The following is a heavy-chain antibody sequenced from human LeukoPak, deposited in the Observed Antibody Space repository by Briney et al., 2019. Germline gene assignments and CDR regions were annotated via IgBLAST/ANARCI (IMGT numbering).Heavy chain of an antibody. V-gene: IGHV1-8*03. CDR2: MNPNSGNT. CDR3: ARAIRRTVVPDY. J-gene: IGHJ4*02. D-gene: IGHD4-23*01. Sequence: ASVKVSCKASGYTFTSYDINWVRQATGQGLEWVGWMNPNSGNTGYARKFQGRVTFTRNTSISTAYMELSSLRSEDTAVYYCARAIRRTVVPDYWGQGTLVTVSS. CDR1: GYTFTSYD.